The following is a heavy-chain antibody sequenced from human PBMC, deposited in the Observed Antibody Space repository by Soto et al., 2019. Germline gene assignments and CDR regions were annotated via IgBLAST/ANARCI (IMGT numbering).Heavy chain of an antibody. Sequence: GGSLRLSCAASGFICSSYDMSWVRQAPGKGLEWVSTILVDGRTFYVDSVKGRFTISRDSSQNTVYLQMNSLTAGDTALYYCAKSLSTAVNYGLDVWGQGTSVTVSS. D-gene: IGHD2-2*01. CDR1: GFICSSYD. V-gene: IGHV3-23*01. J-gene: IGHJ6*02. CDR2: ILVDGRT. CDR3: AKSLSTAVNYGLDV.